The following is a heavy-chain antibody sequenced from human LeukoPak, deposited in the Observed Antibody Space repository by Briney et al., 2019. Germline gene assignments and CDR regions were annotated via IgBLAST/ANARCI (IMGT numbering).Heavy chain of an antibody. J-gene: IGHJ3*02. Sequence: GWSLRLSCAASGFIFSNYILNGVGQAPWRGREWVSYHTSRSSTIYYTNPVKGRFTTSRHNAKNSLYLQMKSPRADDTAVYYCAREYSSSVGRDFDIWGQGTMVTVSS. D-gene: IGHD6-13*01. V-gene: IGHV3-48*01. CDR3: AREYSSSVGRDFDI. CDR1: GFIFSNYI. CDR2: HTSRSSTI.